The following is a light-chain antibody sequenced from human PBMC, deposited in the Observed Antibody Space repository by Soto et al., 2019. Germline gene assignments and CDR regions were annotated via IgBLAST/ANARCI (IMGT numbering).Light chain of an antibody. CDR3: QHYSNWPPT. V-gene: IGKV3-15*01. CDR1: ESVHRN. Sequence: EVVMTQSPATLSVSPGARVILSCRGSESVHRNLAWYQQKPGQGPSLLIYYASTRATGVPDRFTGSGSGTEFTLTISSLQSEDFGVYHCQHYSNWPPTFGPGTKVEIK. CDR2: YAS. J-gene: IGKJ3*01.